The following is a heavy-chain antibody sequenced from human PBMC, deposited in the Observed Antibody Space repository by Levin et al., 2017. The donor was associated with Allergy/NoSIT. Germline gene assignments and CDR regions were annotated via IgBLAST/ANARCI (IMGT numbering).Heavy chain of an antibody. Sequence: GGSLRLSCAASGFTFSSYGMHWVRQAPGKGLEWVAVIWYDGSNKYYADSVKGRFTISRDNSKNTLYLQMNSLRAEDTAVYYCARDLGRQWLRTFDYWGQGTLVTVSS. CDR3: ARDLGRQWLRTFDY. CDR2: IWYDGSNK. D-gene: IGHD6-19*01. J-gene: IGHJ4*02. V-gene: IGHV3-33*01. CDR1: GFTFSSYG.